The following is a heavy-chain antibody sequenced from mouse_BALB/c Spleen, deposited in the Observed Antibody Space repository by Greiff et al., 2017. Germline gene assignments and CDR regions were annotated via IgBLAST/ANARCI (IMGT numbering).Heavy chain of an antibody. Sequence: EVQRVESGGGLVQPGGSRKLSCAASGFTFSSFGMHWVRQAPEKGLEWVAYISSGSSTIYYADTVKGRFTISRDNPKNTLFLQMTSLRSEDTAMYYCARWFYYGNYSYAMDYWGQGTSATVSS. CDR2: ISSGSSTI. CDR1: GFTFSSFG. J-gene: IGHJ4*01. D-gene: IGHD2-1*01. V-gene: IGHV5-17*02. CDR3: ARWFYYGNYSYAMDY.